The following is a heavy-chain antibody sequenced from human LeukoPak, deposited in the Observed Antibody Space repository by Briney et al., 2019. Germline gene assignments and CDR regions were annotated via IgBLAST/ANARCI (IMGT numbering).Heavy chain of an antibody. Sequence: ASVKVSCKASGYTFTGYYMHWVRQAPGQGLEWMGWLNPNSGGTNYAQKFQGRVTMTRDTSISTAYMELSRLRSDDTAVYYCARGVGATGNWFDPWGQGTLVTVSS. D-gene: IGHD1-26*01. CDR1: GYTFTGYY. CDR3: ARGVGATGNWFDP. J-gene: IGHJ5*02. V-gene: IGHV1-2*02. CDR2: LNPNSGGT.